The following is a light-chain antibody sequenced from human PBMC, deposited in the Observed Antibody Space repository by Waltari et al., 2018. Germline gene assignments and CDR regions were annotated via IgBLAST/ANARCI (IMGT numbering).Light chain of an antibody. CDR2: EGS. Sequence: QSALTQPAAVSGSPGQSITISCTGTSSDIGGYNLVSWYQQHPGKAPKLLIYEGSKRPSGVSNRFSGSKSGNTASLTISGLQTEDEADYYCCSYAGSSIFVVFGGGTKLTVL. J-gene: IGLJ2*01. V-gene: IGLV2-23*03. CDR1: SSDIGGYNL. CDR3: CSYAGSSIFVV.